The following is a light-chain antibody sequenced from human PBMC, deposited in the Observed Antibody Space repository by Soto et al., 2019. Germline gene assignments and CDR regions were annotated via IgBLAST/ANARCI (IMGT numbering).Light chain of an antibody. Sequence: EILLTQSPGTLSLSPGERATLSCRASQSVTNSYLAWYQQKLGQAPRLLIYGASSSATGIPDRFSGRGSGTDFTHTISRLEPEDFAVYYCHQYARSPRTFGQGPKVEIK. CDR3: HQYARSPRT. CDR1: QSVTNSY. CDR2: GAS. J-gene: IGKJ1*01. V-gene: IGKV3-20*01.